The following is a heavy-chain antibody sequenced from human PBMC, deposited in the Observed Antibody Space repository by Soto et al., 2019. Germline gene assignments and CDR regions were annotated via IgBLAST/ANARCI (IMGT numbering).Heavy chain of an antibody. D-gene: IGHD2-8*02. V-gene: IGHV1-69*13. CDR2: IIPIFGTA. J-gene: IGHJ4*02. Sequence: ASVKVSCNASGGTFSSYAISWVRQAPGQGLEWMGGIIPIFGTANYAQKFQGRVTITADESTSTAYMELSSLRSEDTAVYYCARIRGTGLDYWGQGTLVTVSS. CDR1: GGTFSSYA. CDR3: ARIRGTGLDY.